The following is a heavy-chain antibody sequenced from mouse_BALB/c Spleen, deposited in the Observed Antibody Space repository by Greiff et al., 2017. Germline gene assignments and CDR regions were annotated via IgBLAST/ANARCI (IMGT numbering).Heavy chain of an antibody. CDR1: GFAFSSYD. V-gene: IGHV5-9*02. CDR3: ARGEITTGPWFAY. CDR2: ISSGGSYT. Sequence: EVKLVESGGGLVKPGGSLKLSCAASGFAFSSYDMSWVRQTPEKRLEWVAYISSGGSYTYYPDSVKGRFTISRDNARNILYLQMSSLRSEDTAMYYCARGEITTGPWFAYWGQGTLVTVSA. D-gene: IGHD2-4*01. J-gene: IGHJ3*01.